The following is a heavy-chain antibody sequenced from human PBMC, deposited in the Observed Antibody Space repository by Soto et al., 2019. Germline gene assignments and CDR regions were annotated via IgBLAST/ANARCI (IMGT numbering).Heavy chain of an antibody. V-gene: IGHV3-48*03. CDR3: WRSAPWYTSSLFDS. CDR1: GFTFITEE. Sequence: PGGSLRRSFVASGFTFITEEFNWVRQAPGEGLEWVSYITSSGNTIHYAESVKGRFTISRNNAGNSLYLQMNSLRAEDTAIYYCWRSAPWYTSSLFDSWGQGSLVTVSA. CDR2: ITSSGNTI. D-gene: IGHD6-13*01. J-gene: IGHJ4*02.